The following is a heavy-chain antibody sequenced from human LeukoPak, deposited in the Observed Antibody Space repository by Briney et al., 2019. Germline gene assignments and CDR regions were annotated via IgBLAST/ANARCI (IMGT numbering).Heavy chain of an antibody. V-gene: IGHV1-2*06. CDR1: GYTFTGYY. CDR2: INPNSGGT. Sequence: ASVKVSCKASGYTFTGYYMHWVRQAPGQGLEWMGRINPNSGGTNYAQKFQGRVTMTRDESTSTAYMELSSLRSEDTAVYYCARVCGHSSGWFEGAFDIWGQGTMVTVSS. D-gene: IGHD6-19*01. J-gene: IGHJ3*02. CDR3: ARVCGHSSGWFEGAFDI.